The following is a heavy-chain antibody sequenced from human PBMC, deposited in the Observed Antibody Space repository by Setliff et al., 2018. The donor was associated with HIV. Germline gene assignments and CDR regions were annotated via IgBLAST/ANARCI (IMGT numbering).Heavy chain of an antibody. D-gene: IGHD3-22*01. Sequence: VASVKVSCKASGGTFSSYAISWVRQAPGQGLEWMGGIIPIFGTANYAQKFQGRVTITTDESTSTAYMELSSLRSEDTAVYYCASALGYYDSSGYYYDAFDIWGQGTMVTV. CDR2: IIPIFGTA. CDR3: ASALGYYDSSGYYYDAFDI. J-gene: IGHJ3*02. V-gene: IGHV1-69*05. CDR1: GGTFSSYA.